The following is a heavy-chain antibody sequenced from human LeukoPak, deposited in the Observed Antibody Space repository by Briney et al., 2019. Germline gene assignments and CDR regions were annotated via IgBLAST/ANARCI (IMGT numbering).Heavy chain of an antibody. CDR3: ARGADSGSYYNWFDP. J-gene: IGHJ5*02. CDR2: INHSGST. V-gene: IGHV4-34*01. Sequence: ASETLSLTCAVSGGSFSDYYWSWFRQPPGKGLEWIGEINHSGSTSDNPSLKSRVTISIDTSKNQFSLQLSSVTAADTAVYYCARGADSGSYYNWFDPWGQGTLVTVSS. D-gene: IGHD1-26*01. CDR1: GGSFSDYY.